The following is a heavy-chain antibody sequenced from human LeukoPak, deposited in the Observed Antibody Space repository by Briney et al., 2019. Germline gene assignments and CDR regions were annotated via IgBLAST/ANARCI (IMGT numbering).Heavy chain of an antibody. CDR2: VSSSGGTT. J-gene: IGHJ4*02. D-gene: IGHD4-23*01. V-gene: IGHV3-23*01. CDR3: AKDGPLRWTYFDY. CDR1: RFIFSSSG. Sequence: GGSLRLSCAASRFIFSSSGMSWVRQAPGKGLEWVSTVSSSGGTTYYADSVKGRFTISRDNSKNTLSLQMNSLRAEDTAVYYCAKDGPLRWTYFDYWGQGTMVTVSS.